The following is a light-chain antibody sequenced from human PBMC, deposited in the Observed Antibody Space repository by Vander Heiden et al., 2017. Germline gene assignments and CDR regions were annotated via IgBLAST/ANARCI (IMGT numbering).Light chain of an antibody. CDR3: QQYYSTPQLT. CDR1: QSVLYSSNNKNY. V-gene: IGKV4-1*01. Sequence: DIVMTQSPDSLAVSLGERATINCKSSQSVLYSSNNKNYLAWYQQKPGQPPKLLIYWASTRESGVPDRFSGSGSGTDFTLTISSLQAEDVAVYYCQQYYSTPQLTFGGGTKVGIK. J-gene: IGKJ4*01. CDR2: WAS.